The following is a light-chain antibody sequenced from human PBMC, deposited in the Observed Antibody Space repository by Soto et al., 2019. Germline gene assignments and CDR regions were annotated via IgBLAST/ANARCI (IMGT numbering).Light chain of an antibody. Sequence: QSALTQPRSVSGSPGQSVTICCTGTSRDVGGYNYVSWYQQHPGKAPKLMIYDVTKRPSGVSDRFSGSKSGNTASLTISGLQPEDEVDYYCCSYAGRFTYVFGTGTKVTVL. V-gene: IGLV2-11*01. CDR3: CSYAGRFTYV. J-gene: IGLJ1*01. CDR1: SRDVGGYNY. CDR2: DVT.